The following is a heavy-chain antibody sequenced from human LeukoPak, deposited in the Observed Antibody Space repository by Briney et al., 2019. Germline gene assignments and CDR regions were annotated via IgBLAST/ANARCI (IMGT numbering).Heavy chain of an antibody. D-gene: IGHD2-2*02. CDR3: ARALAI. J-gene: IGHJ2*01. Sequence: GGSLRLSCAAPGFTFSSYEMNWVRQAPGKGLEWVSYVSSTGSAVYYADSVKGRFTIYRDNAKNSLYLQMNSLRAEDTAVYYCARALAIRGRGTLVTVSS. CDR2: VSSTGSAV. V-gene: IGHV3-48*03. CDR1: GFTFSSYE.